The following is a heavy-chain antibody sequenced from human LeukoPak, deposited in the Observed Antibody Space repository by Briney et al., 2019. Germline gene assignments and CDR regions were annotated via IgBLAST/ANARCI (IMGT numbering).Heavy chain of an antibody. CDR3: ARDNDYYDLHY. V-gene: IGHV3-33*01. D-gene: IGHD3-22*01. CDR2: IWNDGSNK. CDR1: GFTFTDYG. J-gene: IGHJ4*02. Sequence: GGSLRLSCVVSGFTFTDYGMHWVRQAPGKGLDWVAVIWNDGSNKFEADSVKGRFTISRDNSKNTLFLQMNNLSAEDTAVYYCARDNDYYDLHYWGQGTLVTVSS.